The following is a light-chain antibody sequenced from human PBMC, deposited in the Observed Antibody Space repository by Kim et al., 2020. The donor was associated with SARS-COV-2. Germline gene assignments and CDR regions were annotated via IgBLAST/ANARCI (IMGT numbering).Light chain of an antibody. J-gene: IGKJ2*01. CDR1: QSIGDN. Sequence: VSPEDSLTPSSTASQSIGDNVAWYKQKPGQAPRCVMYGASTRATGIPARFSGSGSGTEFTLTISGLQSEDFAVYYCQQYNHWPPYTFGQGTKLEI. CDR2: GAS. V-gene: IGKV3-15*01. CDR3: QQYNHWPPYT.